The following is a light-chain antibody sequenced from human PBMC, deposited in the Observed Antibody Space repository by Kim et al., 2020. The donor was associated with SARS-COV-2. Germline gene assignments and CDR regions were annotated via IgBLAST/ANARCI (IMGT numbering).Light chain of an antibody. Sequence: DIVMTQSPDSLAVSLGERATINCKSSQSILYTSNNKNYLDWFQHKPGQPPKLLIYWASTRTSGVPDRFSGSGSGTDFTLTINNLQAEDVAVYYCQKYYGTPYSFGQGTKLEI. CDR1: QSILYTSNNKNY. J-gene: IGKJ2*01. V-gene: IGKV4-1*01. CDR3: QKYYGTPYS. CDR2: WAS.